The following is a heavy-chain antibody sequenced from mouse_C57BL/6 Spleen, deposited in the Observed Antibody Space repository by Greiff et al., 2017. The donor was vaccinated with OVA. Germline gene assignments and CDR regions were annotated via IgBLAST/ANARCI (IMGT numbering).Heavy chain of an antibody. V-gene: IGHV3-1*01. CDR1: GYSITSGYD. Sequence: VQLKESGPGMVKPSQSLSLTCTVTGYSITSGYDWHWIRHFPGNKLEWMGYISYSGSTNYNPSLKSRISITHDTSKNHFFLKLNSVTTEDTATYYCARDYDYPFAYWGQGTLVTVAA. D-gene: IGHD2-4*01. CDR3: ARDYDYPFAY. J-gene: IGHJ3*01. CDR2: ISYSGST.